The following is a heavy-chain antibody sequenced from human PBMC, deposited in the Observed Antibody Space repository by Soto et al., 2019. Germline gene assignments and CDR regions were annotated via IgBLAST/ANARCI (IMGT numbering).Heavy chain of an antibody. CDR2: ITWNGRNT. Sequence: EVQLVESGGGVVRPGGSLRLSCVASGFTFDDFAMSWVRQVPGKGLEWVSGITWNGRNTGHVDSVKGRFTISRDNAKNSLYLQMNSLRAEDTAFYYCARVRAWLDGECLGGDAFDIWGQGTMVTVSS. V-gene: IGHV3-20*04. D-gene: IGHD2-21*01. CDR3: ARVRAWLDGECLGGDAFDI. J-gene: IGHJ3*02. CDR1: GFTFDDFA.